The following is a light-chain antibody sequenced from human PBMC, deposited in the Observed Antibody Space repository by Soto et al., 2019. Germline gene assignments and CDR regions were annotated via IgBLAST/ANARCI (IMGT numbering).Light chain of an antibody. CDR2: LNSDGSH. V-gene: IGLV4-69*01. CDR1: SGHSSYA. CDR3: QTWGTGIRV. Sequence: QAVVTQSPSASASLGASVKVTCTLSSGHSSYAIAWHQQQPEKGPRYLMKLNSDGSHSKGDGIPDRFSGSSSGAERFLIISSLQSEDEADYYCQTWGTGIRVFGGGTKLTVL. J-gene: IGLJ3*02.